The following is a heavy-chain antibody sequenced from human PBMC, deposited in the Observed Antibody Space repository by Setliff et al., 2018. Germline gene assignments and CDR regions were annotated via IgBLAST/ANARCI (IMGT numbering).Heavy chain of an antibody. J-gene: IGHJ4*02. V-gene: IGHV3-23*01. CDR2: ITFGSLSR. CDR3: AKGQGQYYDSSGYYGRVLDY. CDR1: GFPFNAYA. D-gene: IGHD3-22*01. Sequence: GGSLSPSCAASGFPFNAYAMSWVRQAPGKGPEWVSAITFGSLSRYYADSVKGRFTISRDNSKNTLFQEMNSLRTEDTAVYYCAKGQGQYYDSSGYYGRVLDYWGQGTLVTVSS.